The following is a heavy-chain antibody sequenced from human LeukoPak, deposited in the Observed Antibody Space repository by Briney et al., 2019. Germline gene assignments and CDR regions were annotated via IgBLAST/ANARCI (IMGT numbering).Heavy chain of an antibody. V-gene: IGHV3-74*01. CDR1: GFTFSLYW. D-gene: IGHD1-26*01. Sequence: GGSLRLSCAASGFTFSLYWMNWVRQAPGKGLVWVSRVVSDESSTNYEDSVKGRFTISRDNAKNSLYLQMNSLRAEDTAVYYCARGPQGRVGVHYYFDYWGQGTLVTVSS. CDR3: ARGPQGRVGVHYYFDY. CDR2: VVSDESST. J-gene: IGHJ4*02.